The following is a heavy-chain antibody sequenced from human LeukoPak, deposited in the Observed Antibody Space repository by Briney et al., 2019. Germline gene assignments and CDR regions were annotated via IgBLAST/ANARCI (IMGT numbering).Heavy chain of an antibody. Sequence: GASVKVSCKASGYTFTGYYMHWVRQAPGQGLEWMGRINPNSGGTNYAQKFQGRVTMTRDTSISTAYMELSNLRSDDTAVYYCARPTGDYDAGSGPNYHFDYWGQGTLVTVSS. CDR1: GYTFTGYY. V-gene: IGHV1-2*06. J-gene: IGHJ4*02. CDR3: ARPTGDYDAGSGPNYHFDY. CDR2: INPNSGGT. D-gene: IGHD3-3*01.